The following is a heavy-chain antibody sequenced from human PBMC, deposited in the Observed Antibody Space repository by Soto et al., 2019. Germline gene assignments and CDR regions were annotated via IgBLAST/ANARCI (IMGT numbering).Heavy chain of an antibody. CDR2: IYPGDSDT. Sequence: PGESLKISCKGSGYSFANYWIGWVRQMPGKGLDWMGIIYPGDSDTRYSPYFQGQVTISADKSISTAYLQWSSLKASDTAIYYCARGYSSGWYPDYWGQGTLVTVSS. V-gene: IGHV5-51*01. J-gene: IGHJ4*02. CDR3: ARGYSSGWYPDY. CDR1: GYSFANYW. D-gene: IGHD6-19*01.